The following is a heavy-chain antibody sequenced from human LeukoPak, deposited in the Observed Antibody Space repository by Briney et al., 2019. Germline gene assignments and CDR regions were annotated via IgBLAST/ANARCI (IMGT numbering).Heavy chain of an antibody. J-gene: IGHJ4*02. Sequence: GGSLRLSCAASGFAFSSCAMSWVRQAPGRGLEWVSSISGSGVDTYYADSVRGRFTISRDNAKNSLYLQMNSLRAEDTAVYYCARGSGWYPDYWGQGTLVTVSS. CDR1: GFAFSSCA. CDR2: ISGSGVDT. D-gene: IGHD6-19*01. CDR3: ARGSGWYPDY. V-gene: IGHV3-23*01.